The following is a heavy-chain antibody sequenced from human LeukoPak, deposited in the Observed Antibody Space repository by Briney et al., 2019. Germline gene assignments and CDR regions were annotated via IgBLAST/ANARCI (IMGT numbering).Heavy chain of an antibody. CDR3: ARHVRITMIVAWFDP. CDR1: GGSVSSGSYY. D-gene: IGHD3-22*01. V-gene: IGHV4-61*01. CDR2: IYYSGST. Sequence: SETLSLTCTVSGGSVSSGSYYWSWIRQPPGKGLEWIGYIYYSGSTNYNPSLKSRVTISVDTSKNQFSLKLSSVTAADTAVYYCARHVRITMIVAWFDPWGQGTLVTVSS. J-gene: IGHJ5*02.